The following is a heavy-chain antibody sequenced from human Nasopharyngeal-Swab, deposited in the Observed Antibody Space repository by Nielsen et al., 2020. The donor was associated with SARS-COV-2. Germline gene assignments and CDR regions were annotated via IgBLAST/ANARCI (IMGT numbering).Heavy chain of an antibody. CDR3: ARGWYDFWSGYFSNGMDV. V-gene: IGHV4-34*01. J-gene: IGHJ6*02. CDR1: GGSFSGYY. Sequence: SETLSLTCAVYGGSFSGYYWSWIRQPPGKRLEWIGEINHSGSTNYNPSLKSRVTISVDTSKNQFSLKLSSVTAADTAVYYCARGWYDFWSGYFSNGMDVWGQGTTVTVSS. D-gene: IGHD3-3*01. CDR2: INHSGST.